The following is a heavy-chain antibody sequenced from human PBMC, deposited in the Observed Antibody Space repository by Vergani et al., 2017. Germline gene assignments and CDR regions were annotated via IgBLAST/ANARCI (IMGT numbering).Heavy chain of an antibody. CDR1: GYTFSNYY. V-gene: IGHV1-46*03. Sequence: QVQVVQSVAEVKKSGASVKVSCKTSGYTFSNYYMHWVRQAPGQGLEWMGIINPSGGHTNYAQKFQGRVTMTRDTSTSTAYMELSSLRSEDTAIYYCARGDYGILTGYRYWGQGTLVTVS. J-gene: IGHJ4*02. D-gene: IGHD3-9*01. CDR2: INPSGGHT. CDR3: ARGDYGILTGYRY.